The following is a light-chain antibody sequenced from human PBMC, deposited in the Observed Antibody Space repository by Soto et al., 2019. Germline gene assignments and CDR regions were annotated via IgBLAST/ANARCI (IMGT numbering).Light chain of an antibody. CDR3: AAWDDSLNGFV. CDR2: SNN. V-gene: IGLV1-44*01. Sequence: QSVLTQPPSVSGTPGQRVTISCSGSSSNIGSNTVNWYQQLPGTAPKLLIYSNNQRPSGVPDRFSGSKSGTSASLAISGLQSEDEADYYCAAWDDSLNGFVFGPGTKLTVL. CDR1: SSNIGSNT. J-gene: IGLJ1*01.